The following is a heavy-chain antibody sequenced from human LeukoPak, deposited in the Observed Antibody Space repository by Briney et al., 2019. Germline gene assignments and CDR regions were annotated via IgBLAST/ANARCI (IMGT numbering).Heavy chain of an antibody. D-gene: IGHD7-27*01. CDR3: AIDPNWGVDY. CDR2: IGISGGGI. CDR1: GFTFSYYT. J-gene: IGHJ4*02. V-gene: IGHV3-23*01. Sequence: GGSLRLSCAASGFTFSYYTMYWVRQAPGKGLEWVSIIGISGGGIHYADPVKGRFTISRDNSKNTLYLQMNSLRAEDTAVYYCAIDPNWGVDYWGQGVLVTVSS.